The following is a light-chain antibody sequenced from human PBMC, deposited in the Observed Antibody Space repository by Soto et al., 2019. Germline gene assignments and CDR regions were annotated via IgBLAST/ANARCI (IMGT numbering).Light chain of an antibody. V-gene: IGKV3-15*01. Sequence: EIMMTQSPATLSVSPGERATVSCRASQSVRNNLAWYQQRRGQAPRLLIYYASTRATGDPARFSGSGSVTEFTLTITSLQSDDSALYYCQQYNNWPPITFGQGTRLEIK. CDR3: QQYNNWPPIT. CDR1: QSVRNN. CDR2: YAS. J-gene: IGKJ5*01.